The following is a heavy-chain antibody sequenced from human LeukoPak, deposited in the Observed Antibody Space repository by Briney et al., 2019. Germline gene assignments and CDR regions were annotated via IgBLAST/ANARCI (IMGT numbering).Heavy chain of an antibody. CDR2: VSGSGDGT. Sequence: GGSLRLSCAASGFTFTSYAMGWVRQAPGKGLEWVSSVSGSGDGTYYADSMKGRFTISRDNSKKTLDLHMDSLRAEDTAVYYCAKERFGGNYGDYAVDYWGQGTMVTVSS. D-gene: IGHD4-17*01. J-gene: IGHJ4*02. CDR3: AKERFGGNYGDYAVDY. V-gene: IGHV3-23*01. CDR1: GFTFTSYA.